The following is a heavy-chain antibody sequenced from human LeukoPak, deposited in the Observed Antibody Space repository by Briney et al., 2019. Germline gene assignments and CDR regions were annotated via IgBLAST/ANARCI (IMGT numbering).Heavy chain of an antibody. Sequence: GASVKVSCKASGYTFTGYYMHWVRQAPGQGLEWMGWINPNSGGTNYAQKFQGWVTMTRGTSISTAYMELSRLRSDDTAVYYCARPLGSSGFYAFDIWGQGTMVTVSS. CDR2: INPNSGGT. D-gene: IGHD3-22*01. CDR1: GYTFTGYY. J-gene: IGHJ3*02. V-gene: IGHV1-2*04. CDR3: ARPLGSSGFYAFDI.